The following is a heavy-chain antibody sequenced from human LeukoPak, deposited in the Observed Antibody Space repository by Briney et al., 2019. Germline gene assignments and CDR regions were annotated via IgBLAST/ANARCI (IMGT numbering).Heavy chain of an antibody. J-gene: IGHJ3*01. CDR2: IYYSGST. Sequence: SETLSLTCTVSGGSISSYYWSWLRQPPGKGLEWIGYIYYSGSTNYNPSLKSRVTISVDTSKTQFSLKLSSVTAADAALYYCVRETATSYYDSAGYYRQTEVFDVWGQGTKVTVSS. V-gene: IGHV4-59*01. CDR1: GGSISSYY. D-gene: IGHD3-22*01. CDR3: VRETATSYYDSAGYYRQTEVFDV.